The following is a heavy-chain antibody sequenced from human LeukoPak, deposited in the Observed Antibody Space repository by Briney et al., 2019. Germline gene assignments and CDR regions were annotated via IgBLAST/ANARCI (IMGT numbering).Heavy chain of an antibody. D-gene: IGHD5-18*01. CDR2: INPNSGGT. Sequence: ASVKVSCKASGYTFTGYYMHWVRQAPGQGLEWMGWINPNSGGTNYAQKFQGRVTMTRDTSISTAYMELSRLRSDDTAVYYCARPDKMNVDTAMVAFDYWGQGTLVTVSS. V-gene: IGHV1-2*02. CDR3: ARPDKMNVDTAMVAFDY. CDR1: GYTFTGYY. J-gene: IGHJ4*02.